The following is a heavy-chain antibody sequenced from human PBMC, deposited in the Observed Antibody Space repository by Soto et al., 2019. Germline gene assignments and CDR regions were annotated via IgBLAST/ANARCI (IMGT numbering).Heavy chain of an antibody. CDR2: ISSSSSYI. D-gene: IGHD6-19*01. V-gene: IGHV3-21*01. Sequence: PGGSLRLSCAASGFTFSSYSMNWVRQAPGKGLEWVSSISSSSSYIYYADSVKGRFTISRDNAKNSLYLQMNSLRAEDTAVYYCARDREAVAGLNPFDYWGQGTLVTVSS. CDR3: ARDREAVAGLNPFDY. J-gene: IGHJ4*02. CDR1: GFTFSSYS.